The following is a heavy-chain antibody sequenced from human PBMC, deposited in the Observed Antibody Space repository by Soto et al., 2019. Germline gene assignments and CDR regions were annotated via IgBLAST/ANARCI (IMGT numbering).Heavy chain of an antibody. CDR3: VRDWAYSGPFDY. Sequence: QVQLVQSGAEVKKPGASVKVSCKASGYMFTSYGISWVRQAPGQGLEWMGWISAHNGNTKNAQKFQGRVTMTTDTSTSTAYMELRSLRSDDTAVYYCVRDWAYSGPFDYWGQGTLVTVSS. V-gene: IGHV1-18*01. CDR1: GYMFTSYG. D-gene: IGHD6-13*01. CDR2: ISAHNGNT. J-gene: IGHJ4*02.